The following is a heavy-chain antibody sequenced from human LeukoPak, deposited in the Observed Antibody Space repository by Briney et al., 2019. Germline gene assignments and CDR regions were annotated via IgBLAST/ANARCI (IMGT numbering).Heavy chain of an antibody. CDR3: ARVVVTAVGYNAFDI. CDR1: GGSFSGYY. V-gene: IGHV4-59*01. D-gene: IGHD2-21*02. Sequence: PSGTLSLTCAVYGGSFSGYYWSWIRQRPGKGLGWIGYIYYSGSTNYTPSLKSRVTISVDTSKNHFYLKLSSVTAADTAVYYCARVVVTAVGYNAFDIWGQGTMVTVSS. CDR2: IYYSGST. J-gene: IGHJ3*02.